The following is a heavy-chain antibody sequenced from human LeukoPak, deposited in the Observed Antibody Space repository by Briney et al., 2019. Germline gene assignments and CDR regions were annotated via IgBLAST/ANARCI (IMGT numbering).Heavy chain of an antibody. CDR2: IYYSEST. Sequence: PADPLSLPCSVCGGPISIYYWSWLRHPPGKGLEWIGYIYYSESTNYNPSLKSRGTISVDTSKNQFSLKLSSVTAADTAVYYCARESPRFRNYFDYWGQGTLVTVSS. V-gene: IGHV4-59*01. CDR3: ARESPRFRNYFDY. J-gene: IGHJ4*02. CDR1: GGPISIYY.